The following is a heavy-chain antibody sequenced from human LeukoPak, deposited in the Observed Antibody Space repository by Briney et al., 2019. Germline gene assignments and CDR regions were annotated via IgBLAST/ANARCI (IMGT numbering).Heavy chain of an antibody. V-gene: IGHV4-39*01. D-gene: IGHD3-10*01. CDR3: ARSLGANTWVGNWFDP. J-gene: IGHJ5*02. CDR2: IYYSGTT. Sequence: SETLSLTCRASGGSISSPNHDWAWHRQPPGQELERIGGIYYSGTTYYILSLKSRVTLSVDTSQNQFSLKLSSVTAADTAIYFCARSLGANTWVGNWFDPWGQGTLVTVSP. CDR1: GGSISSPNHD.